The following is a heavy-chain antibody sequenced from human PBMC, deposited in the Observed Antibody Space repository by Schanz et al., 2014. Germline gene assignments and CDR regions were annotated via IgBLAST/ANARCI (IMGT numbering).Heavy chain of an antibody. V-gene: IGHV3-74*01. Sequence: EVQLVESGGGLVQPGGSLRLSCAASGFTFSNYWMHWVRQAPGKGLVWVTRISLGGNSASYADSVKGRFTISRDNAKNTVSLQMNSLRAEDTAVYYCVREGKMVTIDYWGQGTLVTVSS. CDR3: VREGKMVTIDY. D-gene: IGHD5-18*01. CDR2: ISLGGNSA. CDR1: GFTFSNYW. J-gene: IGHJ4*02.